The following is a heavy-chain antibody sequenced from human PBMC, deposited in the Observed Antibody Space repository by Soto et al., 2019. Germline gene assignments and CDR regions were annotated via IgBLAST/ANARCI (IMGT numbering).Heavy chain of an antibody. CDR2: ISWNSGSI. Sequence: GGSLRFSCAASGFTFDDYAMHWVRQAPGKGLEWVSGISWNSGSIGYADSVKGRFTISRDNAKNSLYLQMNSLRAEDTALYYCARMVTTYNSYFDYWGQGTLVTVSS. CDR3: ARMVTTYNSYFDY. J-gene: IGHJ4*02. CDR1: GFTFDDYA. D-gene: IGHD4-17*01. V-gene: IGHV3-9*01.